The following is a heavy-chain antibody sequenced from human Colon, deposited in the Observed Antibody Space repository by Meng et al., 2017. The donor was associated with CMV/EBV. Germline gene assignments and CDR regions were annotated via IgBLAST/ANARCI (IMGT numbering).Heavy chain of an antibody. Sequence: GESLKISCEVSGVNFRDFAMSWVRQAPGKGLEWVAVLLYDGSKEYYADSVRGRFTISRDTSTNMLFLQMDGLSSEDTAIYYCARGLELPDYWGQGTLVTVSS. CDR1: GVNFRDFA. CDR2: LLYDGSKE. J-gene: IGHJ4*02. D-gene: IGHD1-7*01. CDR3: ARGLELPDY. V-gene: IGHV3-30-3*01.